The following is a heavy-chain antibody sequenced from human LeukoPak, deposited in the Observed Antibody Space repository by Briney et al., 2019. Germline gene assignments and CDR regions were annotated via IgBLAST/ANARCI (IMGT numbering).Heavy chain of an antibody. CDR2: IKSDGSEM. Sequence: QAGGSLRPSCAASGFTFSGYYMNWIRQAPGKGLEWVANIKSDGSEMYYVDSVKGRFSISRDNAKNSLYLQMNSLRAEDTAVYYCTRAGLHIKDDDYWGQGTLVTVSS. D-gene: IGHD3-16*01. J-gene: IGHJ4*02. CDR1: GFTFSGYY. CDR3: TRAGLHIKDDDY. V-gene: IGHV3-7*01.